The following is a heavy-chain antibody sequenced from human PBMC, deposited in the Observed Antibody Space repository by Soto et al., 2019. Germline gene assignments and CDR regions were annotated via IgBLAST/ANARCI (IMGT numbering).Heavy chain of an antibody. D-gene: IGHD2-2*01. V-gene: IGHV3-7*03. J-gene: IGHJ4*02. CDR3: VKDGGYCSSSTCYAPRNHYFDS. CDR2: IKFDGSEK. Sequence: PGGSLRLSCEASGFTFSDYWMSWVRQAPGKGPEWVANIKFDGSEKQYVDSVRGRFTISRDNSRSSLSLQMNSLRAGDTAVYYCVKDGGYCSSSTCYAPRNHYFDSWGQGXLVTVSS. CDR1: GFTFSDYW.